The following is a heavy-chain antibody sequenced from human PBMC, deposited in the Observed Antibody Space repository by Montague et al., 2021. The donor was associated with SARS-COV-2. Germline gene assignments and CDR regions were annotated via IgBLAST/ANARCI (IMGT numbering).Heavy chain of an antibody. CDR3: ARDIHTIGGVCVLDI. V-gene: IGHV3-30*04. J-gene: IGHJ3*02. D-gene: IGHD3-10*01. CDR2: ISYDGTNT. Sequence: SLRLSCAASGFTFNLYPIHWVRQAPGKGLEWVALISYDGTNTYYTDSVKGRFTISRDNSNNTLNLQMNSLRPEDTAVYYCARDIHTIGGVCVLDIWGQGTMVTVSS. CDR1: GFTFNLYP.